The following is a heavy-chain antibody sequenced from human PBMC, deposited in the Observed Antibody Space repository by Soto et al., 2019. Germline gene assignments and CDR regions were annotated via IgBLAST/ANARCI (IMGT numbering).Heavy chain of an antibody. J-gene: IGHJ4*02. CDR3: ATHPPYGPLDH. V-gene: IGHV4-39*01. D-gene: IGHD4-17*01. Sequence: SETLSLTCTVSGGSISSSSNHWGWIRQPQGRGWSGLAISNSENTYYNPSLKSRVTISVDTSKNQFSLRLTSVTAADTAVYYCATHPPYGPLDHWGQGTLVTVSS. CDR2: SNSENT. CDR1: GGSISSSSNH.